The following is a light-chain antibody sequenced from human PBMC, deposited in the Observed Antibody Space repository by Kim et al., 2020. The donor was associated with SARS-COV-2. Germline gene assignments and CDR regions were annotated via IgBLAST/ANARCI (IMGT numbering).Light chain of an antibody. CDR1: QSSGSD. V-gene: IGKV3-15*01. Sequence: ALAPGERATRSCGASQSSGSDLAWYQQKPGQAPRVLIYDASARATGIPARFSGSGSGTEFTLTISNVQSEDFAVYYCQQYAYWRAFGQGTRLEIK. CDR2: DAS. CDR3: QQYAYWRA. J-gene: IGKJ5*01.